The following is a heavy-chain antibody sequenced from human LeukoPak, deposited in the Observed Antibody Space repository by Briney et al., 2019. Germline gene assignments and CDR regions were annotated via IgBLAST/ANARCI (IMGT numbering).Heavy chain of an antibody. CDR1: GFTVSSNY. D-gene: IGHD3-22*01. J-gene: IGHJ4*02. CDR2: IYSGGST. CDR3: ARDSSTDYYDSSGYYFDY. V-gene: IGHV3-53*01. Sequence: PGGSLRLSCAASGFTVSSNYVSWVRQAPGKGLEWVSVIYSGGSTYYADSVKGRFTISRDNSKNTLYLQMNSLRAEDTAVYYCARDSSTDYYDSSGYYFDYWGQGTLVTVSS.